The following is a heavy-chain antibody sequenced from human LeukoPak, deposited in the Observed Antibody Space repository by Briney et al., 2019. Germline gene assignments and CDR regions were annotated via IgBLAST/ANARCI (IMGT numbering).Heavy chain of an antibody. Sequence: ASVKVSCKASGYTFTSYAISWVRQAPGQGLEWMGWISAYNDNTNYAQKFQGRVTMTTDTSTSTAYMELRSLRSDDTAVYYCARERQPYCGGDCSSDYWGQGTLVTVSS. CDR2: ISAYNDNT. J-gene: IGHJ4*02. V-gene: IGHV1-18*01. CDR1: GYTFTSYA. CDR3: ARERQPYCGGDCSSDY. D-gene: IGHD2-21*02.